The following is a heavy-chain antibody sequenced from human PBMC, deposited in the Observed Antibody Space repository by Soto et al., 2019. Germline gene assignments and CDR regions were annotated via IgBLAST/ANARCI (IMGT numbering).Heavy chain of an antibody. J-gene: IGHJ4*02. CDR1: GFTFSSYG. CDR3: AKEGSITNWYFDY. D-gene: IGHD1-1*01. CDR2: ISYDGNLA. Sequence: QVELVESGGGVVQPGRSLRLSCAASGFTFSSYGMHWVRQAPGKGLEWVAVISYDGNLAYYADSVKGRFTISRDNSKNTLYLQMNSLRTEDTAIDYCAKEGSITNWYFDYWGQGTLVTVSS. V-gene: IGHV3-30*18.